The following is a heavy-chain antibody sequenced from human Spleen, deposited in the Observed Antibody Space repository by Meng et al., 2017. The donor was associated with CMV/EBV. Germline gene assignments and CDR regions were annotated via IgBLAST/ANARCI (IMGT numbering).Heavy chain of an antibody. V-gene: IGHV4-61*01. CDR2: IYYSGST. J-gene: IGHJ6*02. D-gene: IGHD2-15*01. CDR3: ARFYCSGGSCYSDYYYGMDV. CDR1: GGSVSSGSYY. Sequence: SETLSLTCTVSGGSVSSGSYYWSWIRQPPGKGLEWIGYIYYSGSTNYNPSLKSRVTISVDTSKNQFSLKLSSVTAADTAVYYCARFYCSGGSCYSDYYYGMDVWGQGTTVTVSS.